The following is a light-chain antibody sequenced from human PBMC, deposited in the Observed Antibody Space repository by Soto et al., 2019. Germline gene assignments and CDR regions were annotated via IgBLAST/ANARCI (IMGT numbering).Light chain of an antibody. CDR3: WSFEGRSTVWV. CDR1: SSDVGDYNY. CDR2: DVS. J-gene: IGLJ3*02. Sequence: QSALTQPRSVSGSPGQSVTVSCTGPSSDVGDYNYVSWYQLYPGKAPKLVIYDVSNRPSGGPDRLSGSKSGNTASLTISGLQAEDEADYYCWSFEGRSTVWVFGGGTKLTVL. V-gene: IGLV2-11*01.